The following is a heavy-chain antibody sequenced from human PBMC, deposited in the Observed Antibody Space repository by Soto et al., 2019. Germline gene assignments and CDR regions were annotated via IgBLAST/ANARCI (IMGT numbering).Heavy chain of an antibody. CDR3: ARVRGVVAPIDAFDI. V-gene: IGHV4-4*02. CDR1: GGSISSSNW. Sequence: QVQLQESGPGLVKPSGTLSLTCAVSGGSISSSNWWSWVRQPPGKGLEWIGEIYHSGSTNYNPSLKSRVTISIDKSKNQFSLKLSSVTAADTAVYYCARVRGVVAPIDAFDIWGQGTMVTVSS. J-gene: IGHJ3*02. D-gene: IGHD3-3*01. CDR2: IYHSGST.